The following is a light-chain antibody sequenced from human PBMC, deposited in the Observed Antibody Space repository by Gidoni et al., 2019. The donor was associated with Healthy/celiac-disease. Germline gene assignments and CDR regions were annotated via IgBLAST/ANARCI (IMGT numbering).Light chain of an antibody. CDR2: DIN. J-gene: IGLJ1*01. Sequence: QSALTPPASVSRSPGQSITISCTGTSHDDGGYNYVSWYQQHPGKAPKLMIYDINHRPSGVSNRFAGSKSSNTTSLTISGLQAEDEANYYCSSYTRRSTLVFGSGTKVTVL. CDR1: SHDDGGYNY. V-gene: IGLV2-14*01. CDR3: SSYTRRSTLV.